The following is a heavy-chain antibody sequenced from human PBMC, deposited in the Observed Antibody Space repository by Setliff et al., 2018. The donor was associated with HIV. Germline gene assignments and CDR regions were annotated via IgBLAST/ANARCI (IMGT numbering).Heavy chain of an antibody. D-gene: IGHD4-17*01. V-gene: IGHV4-34*01. Sequence: SETLSLTCAVYGGSFSGYYWSWIRQPPGKGLEWIGEINHSGSTNYNPSLKSRVTISVDTSKNQFSLKLSSVTAADTAVYFCARHASGDSVSPISYWFDPWGQGTLVTVSS. J-gene: IGHJ5*02. CDR1: GGSFSGYY. CDR3: ARHASGDSVSPISYWFDP. CDR2: INHSGST.